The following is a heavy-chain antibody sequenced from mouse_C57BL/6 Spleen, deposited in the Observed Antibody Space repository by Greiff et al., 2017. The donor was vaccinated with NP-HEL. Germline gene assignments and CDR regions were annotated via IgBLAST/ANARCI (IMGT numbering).Heavy chain of an antibody. CDR1: GYTFTDYY. Sequence: VQLQQSGPELVKPGASVKISCKASGYTFTDYYMNWVKQSHGKSLEWIGDINPNNGGTSYNQKFKGKATLTVDKSSSTAYMELRSLTSEDSAVYYCARTYYYGSSPYYAMDYWGQGTSVTVSS. J-gene: IGHJ4*01. CDR3: ARTYYYGSSPYYAMDY. V-gene: IGHV1-26*01. D-gene: IGHD1-1*01. CDR2: INPNNGGT.